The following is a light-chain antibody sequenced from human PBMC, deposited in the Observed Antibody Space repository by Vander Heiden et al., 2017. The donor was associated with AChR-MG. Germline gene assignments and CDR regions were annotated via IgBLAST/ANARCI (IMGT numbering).Light chain of an antibody. V-gene: IGKV1-5*03. J-gene: IGKJ1*01. CDR3: QHYQSYPWT. CDR1: QSISFW. Sequence: DIQMTQSPSTLSASVGDRVTITCRASQSISFWLAWYQQKPGKAPKLLIYRASSLETGVPSRFSGSGSGTEFTLTIGSLQPDDFATYYCQHYQSYPWTFGQGTKVDI. CDR2: RAS.